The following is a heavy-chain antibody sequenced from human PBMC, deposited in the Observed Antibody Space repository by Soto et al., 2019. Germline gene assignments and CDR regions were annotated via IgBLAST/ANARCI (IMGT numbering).Heavy chain of an antibody. V-gene: IGHV3-30-3*01. CDR3: ASLTEECSFFDY. D-gene: IGHD2-15*01. CDR1: GFTFNSYA. J-gene: IGHJ4*02. CDR2: ISYDGGSK. Sequence: QVQLVESGGGVVQPGRSLRLSCAASGFTFNSYAMHWVRQAPGKGLEWVAVISYDGGSKYYADSVKGRFTISRDRSQNSLFLQMKGLIAEDTAVYFCASLTEECSFFDYWGQGTLVTVAS.